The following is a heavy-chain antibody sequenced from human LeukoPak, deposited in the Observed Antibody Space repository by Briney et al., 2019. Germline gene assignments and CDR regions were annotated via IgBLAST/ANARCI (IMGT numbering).Heavy chain of an antibody. D-gene: IGHD3-3*01. CDR3: ARYDLNKFFDY. V-gene: IGHV4-59*01. Sequence: SSETLSLTCTVSGGSISSYYWSWIRQPPGQGLEWIGYIYYTGSTNYNPSLKSRVTMSVDTSKNQFSLKLSSVTAADTAVYYCARYDLNKFFDYWGQGTLVTVSS. CDR1: GGSISSYY. J-gene: IGHJ4*02. CDR2: IYYTGST.